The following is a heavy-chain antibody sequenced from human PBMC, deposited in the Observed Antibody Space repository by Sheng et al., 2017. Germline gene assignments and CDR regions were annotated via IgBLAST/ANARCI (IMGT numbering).Heavy chain of an antibody. D-gene: IGHD4-17*01. J-gene: IGHJ6*02. CDR2: INHSGST. CDR1: GGSFSGYY. CDR3: ARGNAILIDPVTTIGYYYGMDV. Sequence: QVQLQQWGAGLLKPSETLSLTCAVYGGSFSGYYWSWIRQPPGKGLEWIGEINHSGSTNYNPSLKSRVTISVDTSKNQFSLKLSSVTAADTAVYYCARGNAILIDPVTTIGYYYGMDVWGQGTTVTVSS. V-gene: IGHV4-34*01.